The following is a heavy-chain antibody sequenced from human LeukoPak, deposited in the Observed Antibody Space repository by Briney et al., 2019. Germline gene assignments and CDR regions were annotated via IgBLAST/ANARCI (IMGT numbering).Heavy chain of an antibody. V-gene: IGHV1-2*02. Sequence: ASVKVSFKASGYTFSGYYIHWVRQAPGQGLEWMGWINPNSGGTNYAQKFQGRVTMTRDTSISTAYMELSRLRSDDTAVYYCAREGGYDFWSGRSQYFDYWGQGTLVTVSS. CDR1: GYTFSGYY. CDR2: INPNSGGT. J-gene: IGHJ4*02. CDR3: AREGGYDFWSGRSQYFDY. D-gene: IGHD3-3*01.